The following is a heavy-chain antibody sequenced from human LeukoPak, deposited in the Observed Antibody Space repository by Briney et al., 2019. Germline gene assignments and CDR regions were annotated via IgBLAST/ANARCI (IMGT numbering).Heavy chain of an antibody. Sequence: GGSLRLSCAASGFTFSSYWMSWVRQAPGKGLEWVGNIKQDGSEKYYVDSVKGRFTISRDNAKNSLYLQMNSLRAEDTAVYYCAREVRLTIFGVVTNYYFDYWGQGTLVTVSS. CDR3: AREVRLTIFGVVTNYYFDY. V-gene: IGHV3-7*01. CDR2: IKQDGSEK. CDR1: GFTFSSYW. D-gene: IGHD3-3*01. J-gene: IGHJ4*02.